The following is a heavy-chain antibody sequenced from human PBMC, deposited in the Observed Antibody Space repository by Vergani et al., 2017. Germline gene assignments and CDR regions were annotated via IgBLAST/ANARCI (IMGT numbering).Heavy chain of an antibody. V-gene: IGHV3-15*01. Sequence: EVQMVESGGGLVKPGGSLRLSCVASGFTFSNAWMSWVRQAPGKGLEWVGRIKSKTDGGTTDYAAPVKGRFTISRDDSKNTLYLQMNSLKTEDTAVYYCTTGVGATIRDYWGQGTLVTVSS. J-gene: IGHJ4*02. CDR1: GFTFSNAW. D-gene: IGHD1-26*01. CDR2: IKSKTDGGTT. CDR3: TTGVGATIRDY.